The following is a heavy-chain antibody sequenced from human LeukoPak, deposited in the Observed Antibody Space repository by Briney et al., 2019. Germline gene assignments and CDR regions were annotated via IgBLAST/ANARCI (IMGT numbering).Heavy chain of an antibody. CDR1: GFTFSSYN. Sequence: PGGSLRLSCAASGFTFSSYNMNWVRQAPGRGLEWVSYISYSGSTIYYADSVKGRFTISRDNAKNSLYLQMNSLRAEDTAVYYCARVGEDGSGSYYSYWGQGTLVTVSS. CDR3: ARVGEDGSGSYYSY. J-gene: IGHJ4*02. D-gene: IGHD3-10*01. V-gene: IGHV3-48*01. CDR2: ISYSGSTI.